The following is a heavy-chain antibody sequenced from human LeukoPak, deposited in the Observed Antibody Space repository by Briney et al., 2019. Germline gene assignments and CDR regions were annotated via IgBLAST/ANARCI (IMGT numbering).Heavy chain of an antibody. J-gene: IGHJ3*01. CDR3: ARDPGYCSGGTCYNFNAFDV. CDR2: IWYDGSNK. CDR1: GFTFSNYG. D-gene: IGHD2-15*01. Sequence: GGSLRLSCAASGFTFSNYGMHWVRQAPGKGLEWVAVIWYDGSNKYYGDSVKGRFTISRDNPKNSLYLQMNSLRAEDTAVYYCARDPGYCSGGTCYNFNAFDVWGQGTMVTVSS. V-gene: IGHV3-33*08.